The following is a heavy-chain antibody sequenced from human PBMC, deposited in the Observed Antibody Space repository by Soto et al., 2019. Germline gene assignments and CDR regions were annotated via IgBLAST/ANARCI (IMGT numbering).Heavy chain of an antibody. D-gene: IGHD2-15*01. V-gene: IGHV5-10-1*01. CDR1: GYSFGSYW. CDR3: ARHIVVVVASTHFDS. Sequence: GESLKISCKGSGYSFGSYWISWVRQMPGKGLEWMGRIDPSDSNTIYSPSFQGHVTISADKSISTAYLQWNNVKASDTAMYYCARHIVVVVASTHFDSWGQGTLVTVSS. CDR2: IDPSDSNT. J-gene: IGHJ4*02.